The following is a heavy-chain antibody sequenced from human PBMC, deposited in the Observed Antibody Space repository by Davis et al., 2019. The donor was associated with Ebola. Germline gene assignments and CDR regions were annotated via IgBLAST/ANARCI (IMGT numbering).Heavy chain of an antibody. CDR3: ARVSTVVTQFDF. D-gene: IGHD4-23*01. CDR1: GYTFTSYY. Sequence: AASVNVSCKASGYTFTSYYMHWVRQAPGQGLEWMGIINPSGGSTSYAQKFQGRVTMTRDTSTSTVYMELSSLRSEDTAVYYCARVSTVVTQFDFWGQGTLVTVSS. V-gene: IGHV1-46*01. J-gene: IGHJ4*02. CDR2: INPSGGST.